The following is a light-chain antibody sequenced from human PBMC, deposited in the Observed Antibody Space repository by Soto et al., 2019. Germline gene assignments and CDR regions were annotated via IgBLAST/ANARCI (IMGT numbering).Light chain of an antibody. Sequence: DIQMTQSPSTLSASLGDRVTITCRASQSISSWLAWYQQKPGKAPKLLIYDASSLESGVPSRFSGSGSGTEFTLTISGLQPGDSATYYCQQHNSYSPTFGQGTKVDIK. CDR1: QSISSW. CDR3: QQHNSYSPT. V-gene: IGKV1-5*01. CDR2: DAS. J-gene: IGKJ1*01.